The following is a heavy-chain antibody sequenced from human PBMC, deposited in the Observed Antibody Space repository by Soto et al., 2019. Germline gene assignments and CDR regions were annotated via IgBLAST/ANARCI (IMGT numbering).Heavy chain of an antibody. CDR1: GFTFSSYS. CDR2: ISSSSSTI. Sequence: EVQLVESGGGLVQPGGSLRLSCAASGFTFSSYSMNWVRQAPGKGLEWVSYISSSSSTIYYADSVKGRFTISRDNAKNSLYLQMNSLRDEDTAVYYCARDVLGYCSSTSCSNGGEWVYWGQGTLVTVSS. CDR3: ARDVLGYCSSTSCSNGGEWVY. V-gene: IGHV3-48*02. D-gene: IGHD2-2*01. J-gene: IGHJ4*02.